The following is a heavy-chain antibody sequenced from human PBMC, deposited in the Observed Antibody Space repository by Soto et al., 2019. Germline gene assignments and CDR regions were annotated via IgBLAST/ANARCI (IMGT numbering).Heavy chain of an antibody. J-gene: IGHJ6*02. Sequence: QVQLVESGGGVVQPGRSLRLSCAASGFTFSSYAMHWVRQAPGKGLEWVAVISYDGSNKYYADSVKGRFPISRDNSKNTLYLQMNSLRAEDTAVYYCAREGYSYGMYYYYGMDVWGQGTTVTVSS. CDR1: GFTFSSYA. CDR3: AREGYSYGMYYYYGMDV. CDR2: ISYDGSNK. V-gene: IGHV3-30-3*01. D-gene: IGHD5-18*01.